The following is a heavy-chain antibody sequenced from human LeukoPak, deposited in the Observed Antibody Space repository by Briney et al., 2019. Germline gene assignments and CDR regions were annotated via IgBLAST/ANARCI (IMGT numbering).Heavy chain of an antibody. CDR3: ARGYLFTRRRYAFDP. V-gene: IGHV4-34*01. Sequence: SETLSLTCAVYGGSFSGYYWSWIRQPPGKGLEWIGEINHSGSTNYNPSLKSRVTISVDTSKNQFSLKLSSVTAADTAVYYCARGYLFTRRRYAFDPWGQGTLATVSS. CDR2: INHSGST. J-gene: IGHJ5*02. D-gene: IGHD3-3*01. CDR1: GGSFSGYY.